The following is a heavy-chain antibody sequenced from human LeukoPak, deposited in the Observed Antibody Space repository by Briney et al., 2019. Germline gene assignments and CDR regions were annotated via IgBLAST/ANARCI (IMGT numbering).Heavy chain of an antibody. CDR2: ISSSGSTI. CDR1: GFIFRSYE. CDR3: ARTGGSYPYYFEY. Sequence: SGGSLRLSCAASGFIFRSYEMNWVRQAPGKGLEWVSYISSSGSTIYYADSVKGRFTLSRDNAKSSLYLQMNSLRAEDTAVYYCARTGGSYPYYFEYWGQGTLVTVSS. V-gene: IGHV3-48*03. J-gene: IGHJ4*02. D-gene: IGHD1-26*01.